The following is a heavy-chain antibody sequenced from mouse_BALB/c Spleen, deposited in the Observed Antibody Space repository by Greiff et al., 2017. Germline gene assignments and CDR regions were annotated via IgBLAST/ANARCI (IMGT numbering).Heavy chain of an antibody. CDR1: GYAFTSYN. CDR2: IDPYNGGT. Sequence: EVQLQQSGPELVKPGASVKVSCKASGYAFTSYNMYWVKQSHGKSLEWIGYIDPYNGGTSYNQKFKGKATLTVDKSSSTAYMELRSLTSEDTAVYYCARDYEGAMDYWGQGTSVTVSS. V-gene: IGHV1-18*01. D-gene: IGHD2-4*01. J-gene: IGHJ4*01. CDR3: ARDYEGAMDY.